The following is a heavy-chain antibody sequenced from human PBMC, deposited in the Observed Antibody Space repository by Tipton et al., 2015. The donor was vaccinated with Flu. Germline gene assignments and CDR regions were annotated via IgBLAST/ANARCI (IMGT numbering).Heavy chain of an antibody. V-gene: IGHV4-38-2*02. CDR1: GYSISSGFY. J-gene: IGHJ4*02. CDR2: IYRSGST. D-gene: IGHD5-24*01. CDR3: ARGDGYNFDY. Sequence: LSLTCTVSGYSISSGFYWGWIRQPPGKGLEWIGNIYRSGSTFYNPSLKSRVTISVDTSKNQFSLKLSSVTAADTAVYYCARGDGYNFDYWGQGTLVTVAS.